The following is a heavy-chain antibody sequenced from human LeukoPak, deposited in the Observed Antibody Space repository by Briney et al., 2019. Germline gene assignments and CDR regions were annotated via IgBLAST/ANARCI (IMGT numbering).Heavy chain of an antibody. V-gene: IGHV6-1*01. J-gene: IGHJ4*02. Sequence: SQTLSLTCAISGDSVSSNSAAWNWIRQSPSRGLEWLGRTYYRSKWYNDYAVSVKSRIIINPDTSKNQFSLQLNSVTPEDTAVYYCAGGSLNYGSGSYSAFDCWGQGTLVTVSS. CDR3: AGGSLNYGSGSYSAFDC. CDR1: GDSVSSNSAA. CDR2: TYYRSKWYN. D-gene: IGHD3-10*01.